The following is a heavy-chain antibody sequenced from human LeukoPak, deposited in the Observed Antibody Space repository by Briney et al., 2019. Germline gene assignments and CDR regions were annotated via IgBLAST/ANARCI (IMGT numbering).Heavy chain of an antibody. J-gene: IGHJ4*02. D-gene: IGHD1-26*01. CDR3: AKPSRGVGASALFDY. CDR2: ISSSSTI. V-gene: IGHV3-48*01. Sequence: GGSLRLSCAASGFTFSSYSMNWVRQAPGKGLEWVSYISSSSTIYYADSVRGRFTISRDNAKNSLYLQMNSLRAEDTAVYYCAKPSRGVGASALFDYWGQGTLVTVSS. CDR1: GFTFSSYS.